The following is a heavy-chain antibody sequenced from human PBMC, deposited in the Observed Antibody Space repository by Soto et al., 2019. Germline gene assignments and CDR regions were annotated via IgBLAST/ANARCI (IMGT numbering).Heavy chain of an antibody. V-gene: IGHV3-53*01. Sequence: PGGSLRLSCAASGFTVSSNYMSWVRQAPGKGLEWVSVIYSGGSTYYADSVKGRFTISRDNSKNTLYLQMNSLRAEDTAVYYCARSSSYYYGSESYTFDYWGPGTLVTV. D-gene: IGHD3-10*01. J-gene: IGHJ4*02. CDR3: ARSSSYYYGSESYTFDY. CDR1: GFTVSSNY. CDR2: IYSGGST.